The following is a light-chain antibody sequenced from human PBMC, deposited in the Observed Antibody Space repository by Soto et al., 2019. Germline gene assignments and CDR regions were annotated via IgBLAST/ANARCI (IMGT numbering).Light chain of an antibody. J-gene: IGKJ1*01. CDR3: QQGRVWPMT. CDR1: QSFRGL. CDR2: DAY. V-gene: IGKV3-11*01. Sequence: GLTQSPVTLSLSAVDVATLSCMASQSFRGLLAWYQQKRGQAPRLLIYDAYSRATGIPRRFGGSGCGKDCTLTIRSKGPEDSAVYYLQQGRVWPMTFGQGTKVDIK.